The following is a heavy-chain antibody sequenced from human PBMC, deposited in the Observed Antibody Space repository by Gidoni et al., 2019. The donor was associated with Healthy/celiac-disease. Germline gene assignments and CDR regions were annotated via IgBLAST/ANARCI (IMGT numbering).Heavy chain of an antibody. CDR3: ARDGYSYGYNY. V-gene: IGHV1-69*01. Sequence: QVQLVQSGAEVKKRGSSVKVSCMASGGTFSSYAISWVRQSPGQGLEWMGGIIPIFGTANYAQKCQGRVTITADESTSTAYMELSSLRSEDTAVYYCARDGYSYGYNYWGQGTLVTVSS. J-gene: IGHJ4*02. CDR1: GGTFSSYA. CDR2: IIPIFGTA. D-gene: IGHD5-18*01.